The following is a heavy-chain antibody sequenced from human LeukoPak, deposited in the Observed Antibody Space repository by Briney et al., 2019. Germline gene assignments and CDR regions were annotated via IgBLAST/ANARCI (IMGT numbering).Heavy chain of an antibody. V-gene: IGHV3-23*01. D-gene: IGHD3-22*01. J-gene: IGHJ4*02. Sequence: PGGSLRLSCAASGFTFSSCAMSWVRQAPGKGLGWVSTISGSDDNTYCADSVKGRFTISRDNSKNTLYLRMNSLRAEDTAVYFCARDPDSSGYYYGSADYWGQGTLVTVSS. CDR3: ARDPDSSGYYYGSADY. CDR1: GFTFSSCA. CDR2: ISGSDDNT.